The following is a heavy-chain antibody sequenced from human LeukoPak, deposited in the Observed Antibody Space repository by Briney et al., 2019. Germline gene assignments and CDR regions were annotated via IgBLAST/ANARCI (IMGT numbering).Heavy chain of an antibody. CDR1: GFTFSDYY. CDR3: ARVDSSSWPNLDAFDI. V-gene: IGHV3-11*01. D-gene: IGHD6-13*01. Sequence: GGSLRLSCAASGFTFSDYYMSWIRQAPVKGLEWVSYISSSGSIIYYADSVKGRSTISRDNAKNSLYLQMNSLRAEDTAVYYCARVDSSSWPNLDAFDIWGQGTMVTVSS. J-gene: IGHJ3*02. CDR2: ISSSGSII.